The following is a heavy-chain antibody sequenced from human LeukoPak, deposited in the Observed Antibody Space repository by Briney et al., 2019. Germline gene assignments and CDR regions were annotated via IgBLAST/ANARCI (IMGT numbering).Heavy chain of an antibody. V-gene: IGHV4-59*01. CDR2: IYYSGST. CDR3: ARALHSNWGYNWFDP. Sequence: PSETLSLTCTVSGGSISSYYWSWIRQPPGKGLEWIGYIYYSGSTNYNPSLKSRVTISVDTSKNQFSLKLSSVTAADTAVYYCARALHSNWGYNWFDPWGQGTLVTVSS. CDR1: GGSISSYY. J-gene: IGHJ5*02. D-gene: IGHD7-27*01.